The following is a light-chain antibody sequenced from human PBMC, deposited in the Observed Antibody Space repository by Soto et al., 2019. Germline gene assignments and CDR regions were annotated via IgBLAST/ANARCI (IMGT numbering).Light chain of an antibody. CDR3: SSYTSSTTPYV. CDR1: RSDVGGYNY. CDR2: DVT. Sequence: QSALTQPASVSGSPGQSTTISCTGTRSDVGGYNYVSWYQQHPGKAPKLMIYDVTNRPSGVSNRFSGSKSGNTASLTISGLQADDEADYYCSSYTSSTTPYVFGPGTKLTVL. J-gene: IGLJ1*01. V-gene: IGLV2-14*01.